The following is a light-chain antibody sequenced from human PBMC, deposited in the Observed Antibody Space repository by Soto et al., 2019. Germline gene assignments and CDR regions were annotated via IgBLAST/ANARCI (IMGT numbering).Light chain of an antibody. CDR1: SSDVGGYNY. Sequence: QSALTQPASVSGSPGQSITISCTGTSSDVGGYNYVSWYQQHPGKAPKLMIYHVSNRPSGVSNRFSGSKSGNTASLTISGLQAEDEADYYCSSYASSSTLYVFGPGTKLTV. V-gene: IGLV2-14*03. CDR3: SSYASSSTLYV. CDR2: HVS. J-gene: IGLJ1*01.